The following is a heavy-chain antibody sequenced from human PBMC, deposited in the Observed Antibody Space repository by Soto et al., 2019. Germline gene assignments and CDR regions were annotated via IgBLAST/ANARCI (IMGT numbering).Heavy chain of an antibody. Sequence: EVQLVESGGGLVQPGRSLRLSCAASGFTFDDYAMHWVRQAPGKGLEWVSGISWNSGSIGYADSVKGRFTISRDNAKNSLYLQMNRLRAEDTALYYCAKDIRTFVLHDMVRGGGFDYWGQGTLVTVSS. J-gene: IGHJ4*02. CDR3: AKDIRTFVLHDMVRGGGFDY. D-gene: IGHD3-10*01. CDR2: ISWNSGSI. CDR1: GFTFDDYA. V-gene: IGHV3-9*01.